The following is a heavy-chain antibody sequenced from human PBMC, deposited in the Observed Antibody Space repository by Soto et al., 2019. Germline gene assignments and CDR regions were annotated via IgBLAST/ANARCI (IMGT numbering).Heavy chain of an antibody. V-gene: IGHV3-23*01. CDR3: ARIGSWALNFDY. J-gene: IGHJ4*02. D-gene: IGHD6-13*01. CDR2: ISGSGGST. Sequence: GGSLRLSCAASGFTFSSYAMSWVRQAPGKGLEWVSAISGSGGSTYYADSVKGRFTISRDNSKNTLYLQMNSLRAEDTAVYYCARIGSWALNFDYWGQGTLVTVSS. CDR1: GFTFSSYA.